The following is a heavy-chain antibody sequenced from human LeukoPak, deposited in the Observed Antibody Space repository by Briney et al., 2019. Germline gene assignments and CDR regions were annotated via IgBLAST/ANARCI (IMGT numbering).Heavy chain of an antibody. Sequence: ASVKVSCKASGYTFTGYYMHWVRQAPGQGLEWMGWINPNSGGTNYAQKFQGRVTMTRDTSISTAYMELSRLRSDDTAVYCCARESGIVGAVDYWGQGTLVTVSS. V-gene: IGHV1-2*02. CDR1: GYTFTGYY. J-gene: IGHJ4*02. D-gene: IGHD1-26*01. CDR3: ARESGIVGAVDY. CDR2: INPNSGGT.